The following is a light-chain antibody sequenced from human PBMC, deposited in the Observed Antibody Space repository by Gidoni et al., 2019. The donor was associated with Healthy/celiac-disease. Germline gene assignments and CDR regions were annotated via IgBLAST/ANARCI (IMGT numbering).Light chain of an antibody. J-gene: IGKJ1*01. V-gene: IGKV3-20*01. CDR3: QHYGSSPT. CDR1: QTLGSNY. Sequence: DTLLAQSPGTLSLSQGERATLSCMASQTLGSNYLAWYQQKPGQAPRLLIFDVYRRASGIPDRFSGSGAGTDFTLTISRLEPEDFVVYYCQHYGSSPTFGQGTKVEMK. CDR2: DVY.